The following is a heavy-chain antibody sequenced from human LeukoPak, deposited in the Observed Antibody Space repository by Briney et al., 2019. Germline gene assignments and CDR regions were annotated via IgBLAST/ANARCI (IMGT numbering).Heavy chain of an antibody. CDR3: ARATTLVRGARAGIDY. Sequence: SAKVSCKASGGTFSSYAISWVRQAPGQGLEWMGGIIPIFGTANYAQKFQGRVTITTAESTSTAYMELSSLRSEDTVVSYCARATTLVRGARAGIDYWGQGPLVTVSS. CDR1: GGTFSSYA. J-gene: IGHJ4*02. D-gene: IGHD3-10*01. CDR2: IIPIFGTA. V-gene: IGHV1-69*05.